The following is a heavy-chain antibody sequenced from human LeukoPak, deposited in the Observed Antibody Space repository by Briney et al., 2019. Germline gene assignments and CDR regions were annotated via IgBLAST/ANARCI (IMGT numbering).Heavy chain of an antibody. CDR2: IYPGDSDT. D-gene: IGHD6-6*01. Sequence: GESLKISCKGTGYSFTYYWIGWVRQMPGKGLEWMGIIYPGDSDTRYSPSFQGQVTISADKSISTAYLQWSSLKASDTAIYYCARLVSSRVFDYWGQGTLVTVSS. V-gene: IGHV5-51*01. J-gene: IGHJ4*02. CDR3: ARLVSSRVFDY. CDR1: GYSFTYYW.